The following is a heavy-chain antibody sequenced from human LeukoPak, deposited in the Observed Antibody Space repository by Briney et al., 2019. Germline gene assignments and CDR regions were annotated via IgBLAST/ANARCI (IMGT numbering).Heavy chain of an antibody. V-gene: IGHV1-46*01. CDR1: GYTFTSYY. CDR2: INPSGGST. D-gene: IGHD4-11*01. CDR3: ATGSSYSNYVDYYYYMDV. J-gene: IGHJ6*03. Sequence: ASVKVSCKASGYTFTSYYMHWVRQAPGQGLEWMGIINPSGGSTSYAQKFQGRVTMTTDTSTSTAYMELRSLRSDDTAVYYCATGSSYSNYVDYYYYMDVWGKGTTVTVSS.